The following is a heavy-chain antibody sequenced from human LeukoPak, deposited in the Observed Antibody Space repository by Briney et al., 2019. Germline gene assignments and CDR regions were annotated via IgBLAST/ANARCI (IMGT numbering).Heavy chain of an antibody. V-gene: IGHV4-34*01. CDR1: GGSISSYY. CDR2: VGHSGTT. D-gene: IGHD3-10*01. CDR3: ARELISSRAAFDT. Sequence: SETLSLTCTVSGGSISSYYWSWIRQPPGQGLEWIGEVGHSGTTNYNPSLKSRVTISVDTSKNPFSLKLTSVTAADTAVYYCARELISSRAAFDTWGKGTVVTVSS. J-gene: IGHJ3*02.